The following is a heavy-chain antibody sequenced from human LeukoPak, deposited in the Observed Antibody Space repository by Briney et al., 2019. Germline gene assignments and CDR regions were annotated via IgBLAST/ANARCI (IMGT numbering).Heavy chain of an antibody. CDR1: GYTFTSYY. D-gene: IGHD3-16*02. Sequence: ASVKVSCKASGYTFTSYYMHWVRQAPGQGLEWMGWISAYNGNTNYAQKLQGRVTMTTDTSTSTAYMELRSLRSDDTAVYYCARDSMITFGGVIVTPFDYWGQGTLVTVSS. V-gene: IGHV1-18*04. CDR2: ISAYNGNT. CDR3: ARDSMITFGGVIVTPFDY. J-gene: IGHJ4*02.